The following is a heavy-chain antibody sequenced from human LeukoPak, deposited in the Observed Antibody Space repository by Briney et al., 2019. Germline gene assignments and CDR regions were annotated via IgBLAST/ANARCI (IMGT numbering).Heavy chain of an antibody. D-gene: IGHD3-10*01. Sequence: ASVKVSCKASGYTFTGYYMHWVRLAPGQGLEWMGRINPNSGGTNYAQKFQGRVTMTRDTSISTAYMELSRLRSDDTAVYYCASLITMVRGATSWGQGTLVTVSS. CDR2: INPNSGGT. CDR3: ASLITMVRGATS. J-gene: IGHJ4*02. V-gene: IGHV1-2*06. CDR1: GYTFTGYY.